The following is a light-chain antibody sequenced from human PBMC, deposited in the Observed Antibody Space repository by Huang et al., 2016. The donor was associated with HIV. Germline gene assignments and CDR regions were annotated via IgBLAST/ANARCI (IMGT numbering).Light chain of an antibody. Sequence: EIVMTQSPATLSVSPGGRATLSCRASQSVSSNLAWYQQKPGQAPGLLIDGGTTRATGIPARFSGSGSGTEFTLSISSLQSEDFAVYYCQQYNNWLEGFTFGPGTKVDIK. CDR2: GGT. CDR1: QSVSSN. V-gene: IGKV3D-15*01. J-gene: IGKJ3*01. CDR3: QQYNNWLEGFT.